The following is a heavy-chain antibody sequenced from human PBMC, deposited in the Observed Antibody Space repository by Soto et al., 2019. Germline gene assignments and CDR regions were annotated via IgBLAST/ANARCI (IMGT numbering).Heavy chain of an antibody. V-gene: IGHV3-7*01. J-gene: IGHJ3*02. D-gene: IGHD1-26*01. CDR2: INQDGSEK. CDR1: GFTFSSYW. Sequence: GGSLRLSCAASGFTFSSYWMSWVHQAPGKGLEWVANINQDGSEKYYVDSVKGRFTISRDNAKNSLYLQMNSLRAEDTAVYYCARVAHYDAFDIWGQGTMVTVSS. CDR3: ARVAHYDAFDI.